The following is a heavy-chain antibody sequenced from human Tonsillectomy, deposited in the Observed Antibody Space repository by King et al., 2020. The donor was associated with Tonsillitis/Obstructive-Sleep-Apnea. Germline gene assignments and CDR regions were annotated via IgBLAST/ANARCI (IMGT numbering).Heavy chain of an antibody. D-gene: IGHD1-26*01. CDR1: GYTFTNYA. CDR3: ARGAELRPFDY. V-gene: IGHV1-3*01. CDR2: NNAGNGNT. J-gene: IGHJ4*02. Sequence: QLVQSGAEVKKPGASVKVSCKAFGYTFTNYAIHWVRQAPGQRREWMGWNNAGNGNTKYSQKFKGRATITSDTSARTAYMELSSLRSEDTAVYYCARGAELRPFDYWGQGTLVTVSS.